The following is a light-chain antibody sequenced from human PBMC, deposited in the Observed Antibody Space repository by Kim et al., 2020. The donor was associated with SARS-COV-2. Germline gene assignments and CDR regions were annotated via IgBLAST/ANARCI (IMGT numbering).Light chain of an antibody. V-gene: IGLV3-25*03. CDR2: KDF. Sequence: SYELTQPPSVSVSPGQTARITCSGDALPKQYAYWYQQKPGQAPVLVIYKDFERPSGIPERFSGSTSGTTVTLTISGVQAEDEADYYCQSADSSGTYVVFG. J-gene: IGLJ2*01. CDR1: ALPKQY. CDR3: QSADSSGTYVV.